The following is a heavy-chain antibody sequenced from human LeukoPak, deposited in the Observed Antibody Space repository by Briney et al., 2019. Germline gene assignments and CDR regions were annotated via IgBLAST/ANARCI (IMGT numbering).Heavy chain of an antibody. CDR2: IWHDGSKQ. J-gene: IGHJ4*02. V-gene: IGHV3-33*01. Sequence: GRSLRLSCAASGFTFSGHGMHWIRQAPGKGLEWVAVIWHDGSKQLYADSVKGRFSISRDDSTSTLYLQMNSLRAEDTVVYYCAREDSSGWFSAYWGQGTLVTVSS. CDR3: AREDSSGWFSAY. D-gene: IGHD6-19*01. CDR1: GFTFSGHG.